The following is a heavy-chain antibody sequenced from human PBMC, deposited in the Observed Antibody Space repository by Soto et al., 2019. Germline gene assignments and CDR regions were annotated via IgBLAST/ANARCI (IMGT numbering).Heavy chain of an antibody. Sequence: ASVKVSCKPSGYSFSNFYVHWVRQAPGQGLEWMGIIDPSSGTTSYTQKFQERVTMTRDTSMSTVYMELSRLRTEDTAVYYCARGAVVVPNGLIAGMDVWGLGTTVTVSS. CDR2: IDPSSGTT. CDR1: GYSFSNFY. D-gene: IGHD2-15*01. CDR3: ARGAVVVPNGLIAGMDV. V-gene: IGHV1-46*01. J-gene: IGHJ6*02.